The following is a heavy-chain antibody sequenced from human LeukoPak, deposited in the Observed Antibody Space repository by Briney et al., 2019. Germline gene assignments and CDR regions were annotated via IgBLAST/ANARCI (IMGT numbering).Heavy chain of an antibody. V-gene: IGHV4-34*01. CDR1: GGSFSGYY. CDR3: ARSTYHDFWSGYYTGFLVDY. Sequence: SETLSLTCAVYGGSFSGYYWSWIRQPPGKGLEWIGTIYYSGSTYYNPSLKSRVTISVDTSKNQFSLKLSSVTAADTAVYYCARSTYHDFWSGYYTGFLVDYWGRGTLVTVSS. J-gene: IGHJ4*02. CDR2: IYYSGST. D-gene: IGHD3-3*01.